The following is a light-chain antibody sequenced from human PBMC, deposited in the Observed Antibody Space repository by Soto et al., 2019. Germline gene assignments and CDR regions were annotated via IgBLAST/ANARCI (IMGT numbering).Light chain of an antibody. CDR2: DAS. V-gene: IGKV3-11*01. Sequence: EIVLTQSPATLSLSPGERATLSCRARQRISGYLAWYQQKPGQAPRLLIYDASNRATGIPVRFSGSGSGADFTLTISSLEPEDFAVYYCQQRSNLPWTFGQGTKV. CDR1: QRISGY. J-gene: IGKJ1*01. CDR3: QQRSNLPWT.